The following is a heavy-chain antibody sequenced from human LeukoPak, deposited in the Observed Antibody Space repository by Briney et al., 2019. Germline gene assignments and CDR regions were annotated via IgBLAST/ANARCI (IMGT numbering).Heavy chain of an antibody. CDR1: GFTFSTYT. V-gene: IGHV3-64D*06. D-gene: IGHD5-12*01. CDR3: VKDATVATFDF. CDR2: ISSNGGST. J-gene: IGHJ4*02. Sequence: VGSLRLSCSASGFTFSTYTIHWVRQAPGKGLEYVSGISSNGGSTYYADSVKGRFTISRDNSKNTLYLHMSSLRPEDTAVYYCVKDATVATFDFWGQGTLVPLSS.